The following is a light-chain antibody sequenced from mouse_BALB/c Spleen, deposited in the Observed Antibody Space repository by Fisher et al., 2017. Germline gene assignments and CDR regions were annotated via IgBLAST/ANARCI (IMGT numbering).Light chain of an antibody. J-gene: IGKJ5*01. V-gene: IGKV4-57*01. CDR3: QQWSSNPLT. CDR2: STS. Sequence: IVLTQSTAIMSASPGEKVTITCSASSSVSYMHWFQQKPGTSPKLWIYSTSNLASGVPARFSGSGSGTSYSLIISSMEAEDAATYYCQQWSSNPLTFGAGTKLELK. CDR1: SSVSY.